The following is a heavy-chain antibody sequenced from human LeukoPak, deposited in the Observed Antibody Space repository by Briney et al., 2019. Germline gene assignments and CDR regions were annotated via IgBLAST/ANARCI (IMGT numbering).Heavy chain of an antibody. CDR2: ISAYNGYT. CDR1: GHTFTSQG. Sequence: ASVKVTCKASGHTFTSQGISWVRQPPGQGLEWMGWISAYNGYTNYAQKLQGRVTMTADTSTSTAYMELRSLRSDDTAVYYCARVDIVVVPAARLYYYYVMDVWGQGTTVTVSS. CDR3: ARVDIVVVPAARLYYYYVMDV. D-gene: IGHD2-2*03. J-gene: IGHJ6*02. V-gene: IGHV1-18*01.